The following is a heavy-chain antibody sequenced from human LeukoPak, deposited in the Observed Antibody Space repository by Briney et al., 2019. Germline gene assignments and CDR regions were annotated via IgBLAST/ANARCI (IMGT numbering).Heavy chain of an antibody. V-gene: IGHV3-43*02. J-gene: IGHJ1*01. D-gene: IGHD6-13*01. CDR3: AKGTRGAAAGTGYLQH. CDR2: ITGDGDST. CDR1: GFTFDDYA. Sequence: PGGSLRLSCAASGFTFDDYAIHWVRQAPGKGLEWVSLITGDGDSTYYTDSVKGRFTISRDKSKNSLYLQMSSLRPEDTAFYYCAKGTRGAAAGTGYLQHWGQGTLVTVSS.